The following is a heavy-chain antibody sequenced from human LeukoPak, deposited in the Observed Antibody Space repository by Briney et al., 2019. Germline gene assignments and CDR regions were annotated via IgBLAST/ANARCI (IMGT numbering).Heavy chain of an antibody. CDR3: ARCFGTFGGDYSDYYYGMDV. J-gene: IGHJ6*01. D-gene: IGHD4-17*01. CDR1: GYTFTSYY. V-gene: IGHV1-46*01. CDR2: INPSGGST. Sequence: GASVKVSCKASGYTFTSYYMHWGRQAPGQGLEWMGIINPSGGSTSYAQKFQGRVTMTRDTSTSTVYMELSSLRSEDTDVYYCARCFGTFGGDYSDYYYGMDVWGQGTTVTVSS.